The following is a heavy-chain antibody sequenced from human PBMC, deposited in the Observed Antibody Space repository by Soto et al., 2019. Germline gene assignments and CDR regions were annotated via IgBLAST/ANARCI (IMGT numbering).Heavy chain of an antibody. V-gene: IGHV3-15*01. CDR2: IKSKTDGGTT. J-gene: IGHJ5*02. Sequence: GGSLRLSCAASGFTFSNAWMSWVRQAPGKGLEWVGRIKSKTDGGTTDYAAPVKGRFTISRDDSKNTLYLQMNSLKTEDTAVYYCTTERNDYGDYVMWSWGQGTLVTVYS. CDR1: GFTFSNAW. D-gene: IGHD4-17*01. CDR3: TTERNDYGDYVMWS.